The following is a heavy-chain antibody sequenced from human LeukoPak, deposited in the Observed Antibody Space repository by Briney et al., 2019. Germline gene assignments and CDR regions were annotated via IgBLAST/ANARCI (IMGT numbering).Heavy chain of an antibody. J-gene: IGHJ4*02. CDR1: GFTFSSYA. CDR2: ISYDGSNK. CDR3: AKESGYSYGENFDY. D-gene: IGHD5-18*01. V-gene: IGHV3-30-3*02. Sequence: GGSLRLSCAASGFTFSSYAMHWVRQAPGKGLEWVAVISYDGSNKYYADSVKGRFTISRDNSKNTLYLQMNSLRAEDTAVYYCAKESGYSYGENFDYWGQGTLVTVSS.